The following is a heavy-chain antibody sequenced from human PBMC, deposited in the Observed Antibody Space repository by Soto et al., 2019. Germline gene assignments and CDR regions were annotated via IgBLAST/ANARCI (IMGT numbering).Heavy chain of an antibody. J-gene: IGHJ5*02. CDR3: AHARTTLAPEWFDP. CDR2: IYWDDDK. D-gene: IGHD3-16*01. Sequence: QITLKESGPTLVKPTQTLTLTCTFSGFPLSTSGVGVGWIRQPPGKALEWLALIYWDDDKRYSPSLKSRLTITKDTSKNQVVLTMPNMDPVDTATYYCAHARTTLAPEWFDPWGQGPLVTVSS. V-gene: IGHV2-5*02. CDR1: GFPLSTSGVG.